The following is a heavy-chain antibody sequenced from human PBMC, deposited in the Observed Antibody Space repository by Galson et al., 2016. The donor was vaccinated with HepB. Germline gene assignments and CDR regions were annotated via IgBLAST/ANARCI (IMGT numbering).Heavy chain of an antibody. J-gene: IGHJ4*02. D-gene: IGHD2-2*01. V-gene: IGHV3-23*01. Sequence: SLRLSCAASGFTFNDFAMGWVRQAPGKGLEWVSLIFGRGGGTYYRDSVKGRFTISRDNSKNTLYLQMSSLTAKDTALYYCAKYQGHPVTTYHFDYWGQGTLVTVSS. CDR1: GFTFNDFA. CDR3: AKYQGHPVTTYHFDY. CDR2: IFGRGGGT.